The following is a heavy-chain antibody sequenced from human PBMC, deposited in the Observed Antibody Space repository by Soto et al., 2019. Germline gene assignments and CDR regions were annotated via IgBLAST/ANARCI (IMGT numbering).Heavy chain of an antibody. V-gene: IGHV3-48*01. D-gene: IGHD2-15*01. CDR1: GFTFTTFS. CDR2: IHSNTATK. CDR3: ARENYCSGDRCTDGPNWFGP. Sequence: PGGSLRLSRAASGFTFTTFSMSWVRQAQGKGLEWVSYIHSNTATKFYADSVKGRFPISRDNAKNSLYLQMNRLRVEDTAVYYCARENYCSGDRCTDGPNWFGPWGQGALVTVSS. J-gene: IGHJ5*02.